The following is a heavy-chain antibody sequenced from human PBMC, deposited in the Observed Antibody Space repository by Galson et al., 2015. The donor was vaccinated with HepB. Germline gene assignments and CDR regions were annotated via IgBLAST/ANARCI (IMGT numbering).Heavy chain of an antibody. D-gene: IGHD1-14*01. CDR3: ARELTASRALFRYPYYYGMDV. V-gene: IGHV3-7*03. CDR2: IKQDGSEK. Sequence: SLRLSCAASGFTFSSYWMSWVRQAPGKGLEWVANIKQDGSEKYYVDSVKGRFTISRDNAKNSLYLQMNSLRAEDTAVYYCARELTASRALFRYPYYYGMDVWGQGTTVTVSS. J-gene: IGHJ6*02. CDR1: GFTFSSYW.